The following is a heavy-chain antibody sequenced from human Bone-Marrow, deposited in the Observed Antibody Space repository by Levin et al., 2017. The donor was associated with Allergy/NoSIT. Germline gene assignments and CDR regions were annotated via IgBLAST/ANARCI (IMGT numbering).Heavy chain of an antibody. CDR3: AKVRLRYFDWQDAFDI. J-gene: IGHJ3*02. CDR1: GFTFSSYG. D-gene: IGHD3-9*01. Sequence: SCAASGFTFSSYGMHWVHQAPGKGLEWVAVISYDGSNKYYADSVKGRFTISRDNSKNTLYLQMNSLRAEDTAVYYCAKVRLRYFDWQDAFDIWGQGTMVTVSS. CDR2: ISYDGSNK. V-gene: IGHV3-30*18.